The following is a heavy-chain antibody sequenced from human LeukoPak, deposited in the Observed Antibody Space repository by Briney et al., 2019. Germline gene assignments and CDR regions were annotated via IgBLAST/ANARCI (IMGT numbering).Heavy chain of an antibody. Sequence: GGSLRLSCAASGFTFSSYGMHWVRQAPGKGLERVAVIWYDGSNKYYADSVKGRFTISRDNSKNTLYLQMNSLRAEATAVYYCARDQGFWSIAATNPDYWDRGNLVTVSS. CDR1: GFTFSSYG. J-gene: IGHJ4*02. CDR3: ARDQGFWSIAATNPDY. D-gene: IGHD6-6*01. CDR2: IWYDGSNK. V-gene: IGHV3-33*01.